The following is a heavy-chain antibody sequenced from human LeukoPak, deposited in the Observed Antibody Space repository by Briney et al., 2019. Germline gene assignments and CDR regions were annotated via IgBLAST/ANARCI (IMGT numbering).Heavy chain of an antibody. D-gene: IGHD5-24*01. CDR3: AREMATIGCIDY. J-gene: IGHJ4*02. V-gene: IGHV1-46*01. Sequence: GASVKVSCKASGYTFTSYYMHWVRQAPGQGLEWMGIINPSGGSTSYAQKFQGRVTMTRDMSTSTVYMELSSLRSEDTAVYYCAREMATIGCIDYWGQGTLVTVSS. CDR2: INPSGGST. CDR1: GYTFTSYY.